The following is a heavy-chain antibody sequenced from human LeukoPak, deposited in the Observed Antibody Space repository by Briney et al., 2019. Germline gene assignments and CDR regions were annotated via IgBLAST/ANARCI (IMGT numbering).Heavy chain of an antibody. V-gene: IGHV3-49*04. D-gene: IGHD2-15*01. J-gene: IGHJ4*02. CDR1: GFTFGDYA. CDR2: IRSKAYGGTT. CDR3: TRRVYCSGGSCYDY. Sequence: PGGSLRLSCTASGFTFGDYAMSWVRLAPGKGLEWVGFIRSKAYGGTTEYAASVKGRFTISRDDSTSIAYLQMNSLKTEDTAVYYCTRRVYCSGGSCYDYWGQGTLVTVSS.